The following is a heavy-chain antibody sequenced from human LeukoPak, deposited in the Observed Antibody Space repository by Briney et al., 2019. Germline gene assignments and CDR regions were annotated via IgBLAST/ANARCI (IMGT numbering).Heavy chain of an antibody. Sequence: GGSLRLSCAASGFTFSSYAMHWVRQAPGKGLEWVAVISYDGSNKYYADSVKGRFTISRDNSKNSLYLQMNSLRAEDTAVYYCARGGSTSLNWFDPWGQGTLVTVSS. V-gene: IGHV3-30-3*01. CDR1: GFTFSSYA. CDR2: ISYDGSNK. CDR3: ARGGSTSLNWFDP. D-gene: IGHD2-2*01. J-gene: IGHJ5*02.